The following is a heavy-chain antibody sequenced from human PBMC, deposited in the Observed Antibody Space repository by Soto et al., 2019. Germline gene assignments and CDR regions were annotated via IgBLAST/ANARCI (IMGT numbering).Heavy chain of an antibody. J-gene: IGHJ6*02. CDR2: IYYSGST. D-gene: IGHD3-10*01. CDR3: ARDVITMVRGGDTRGV. Sequence: QVQLQESGPGLVKPSQTLSLTCTVSGGSISSGGYYWSWIRQHPGKGLEWSGYIYYSGSTYYNPSLKSRVTISVDTSKNQCSLKLSSVTAADTAVYYCARDVITMVRGGDTRGVWGQGTTVTVSS. V-gene: IGHV4-31*03. CDR1: GGSISSGGYY.